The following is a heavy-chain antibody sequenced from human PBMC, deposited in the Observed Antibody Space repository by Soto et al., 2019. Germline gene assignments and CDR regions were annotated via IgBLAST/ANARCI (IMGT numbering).Heavy chain of an antibody. V-gene: IGHV4-34*01. CDR1: GGSFSGYY. CDR2: INHSGST. J-gene: IGHJ4*02. D-gene: IGHD7-27*01. CDR3: ARGWGRIFDY. Sequence: QVQLQQWGAGLLKPSETLSLTCAVYGGSFSGYYWNWIRQPPGKGLEGIGEINHSGSTNYNPSLKRRVTISVDTSKNQFSLKLSSVTAADTAVYYCARGWGRIFDYWGQGTLVTVSS.